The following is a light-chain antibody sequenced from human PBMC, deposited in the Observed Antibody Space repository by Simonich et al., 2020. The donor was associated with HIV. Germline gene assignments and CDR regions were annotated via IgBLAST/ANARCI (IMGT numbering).Light chain of an antibody. CDR2: DDR. CDR1: NIGSKS. Sequence: SYVLTQPPSVSVAPGKTARITCGGNNIGSKSVHWYQQKPGQAPVLVVYDDRYRSSGIPERFSGSNSGNTATLTISRVEAGDEADYYCLVWDSSSHHVVFGGGTKLTVL. V-gene: IGLV3-21*03. CDR3: LVWDSSSHHVV. J-gene: IGLJ3*02.